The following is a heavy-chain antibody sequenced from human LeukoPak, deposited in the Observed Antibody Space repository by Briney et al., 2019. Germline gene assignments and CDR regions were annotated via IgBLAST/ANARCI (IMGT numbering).Heavy chain of an antibody. CDR1: GDSIGSDY. CDR3: AKYGNSGWVIDN. D-gene: IGHD6-19*01. V-gene: IGHV4-59*08. J-gene: IGHJ4*02. CDR2: IYYTGGT. Sequence: SETLSFACTVSGDSIGSDYWTWIRQPPGMGLEYIGYIYYTGGTNYNPSLKSRVTISVDTSKNQFSLKLSSVTAADTAVYFCAKYGNSGWVIDNWGQGTLVTVSS.